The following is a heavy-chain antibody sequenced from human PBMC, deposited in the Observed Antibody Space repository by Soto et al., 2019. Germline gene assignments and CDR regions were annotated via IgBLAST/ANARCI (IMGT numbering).Heavy chain of an antibody. D-gene: IGHD2-15*01. Sequence: KASETLSLTCAVYGGSFSGYYWSWIRQPPGKGLEWIGEINHSGSTNYNPSLKSRVTISVDTSKNQFSLKLSSVTAADTAVYYCATSYCSGGSCSVDTAMVTVNWFDPWGQGTLVTVSS. CDR1: GGSFSGYY. V-gene: IGHV4-34*01. CDR2: INHSGST. J-gene: IGHJ5*02. CDR3: ATSYCSGGSCSVDTAMVTVNWFDP.